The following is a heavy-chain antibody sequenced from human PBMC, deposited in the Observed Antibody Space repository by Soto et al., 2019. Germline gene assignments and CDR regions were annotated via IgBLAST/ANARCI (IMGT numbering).Heavy chain of an antibody. V-gene: IGHV1-46*01. J-gene: IGHJ5*02. D-gene: IGHD1-26*01. CDR3: ARSSGGNFGIIIEGTNWFAP. CDR1: RDTFTSYY. Sequence: ASVKVSCKAPRDTFTSYYINWVRQAPGQGPEWMGVINPHGGSTAYAQKFKGRVTLTRDTSASTVYMEVSSLTSEDAAMYYCARSSGGNFGIIIEGTNWFAPWGQGTLVTVSS. CDR2: INPHGGST.